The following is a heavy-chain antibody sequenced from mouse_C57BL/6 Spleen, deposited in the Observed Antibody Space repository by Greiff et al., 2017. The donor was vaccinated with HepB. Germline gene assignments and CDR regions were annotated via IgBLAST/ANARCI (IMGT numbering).Heavy chain of an antibody. Sequence: EVQLQESGPGLVKPSQSLSLTCSVTGYSITSGYYWNWIRQFPGNKLEWMGYISYDGSNNYNPSLKNRISITRDTSKNQFFLKLNSVTTEDTATYYCASYDGYYLYYFDYWGQGTTLTVSS. CDR1: GYSITSGYY. V-gene: IGHV3-6*01. CDR3: ASYDGYYLYYFDY. CDR2: ISYDGSN. D-gene: IGHD2-3*01. J-gene: IGHJ2*01.